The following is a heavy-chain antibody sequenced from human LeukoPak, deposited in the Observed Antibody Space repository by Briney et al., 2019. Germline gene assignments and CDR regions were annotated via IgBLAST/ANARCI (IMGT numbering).Heavy chain of an antibody. CDR2: INPSGGST. D-gene: IGHD5-12*01. CDR1: GYTFTSYY. CDR3: ARDLRGYSYYYGMDV. V-gene: IGHV1-46*01. J-gene: IGHJ6*02. Sequence: ASVKVFCKASGYTFTSYYMHWVRQAPGQGLEWLGIINPSGGSTSYAQKFQGRVTMTRDTSTSTVYMELSSLRSEDTAVYYCARDLRGYSYYYGMDVWGQGTTVTVSS.